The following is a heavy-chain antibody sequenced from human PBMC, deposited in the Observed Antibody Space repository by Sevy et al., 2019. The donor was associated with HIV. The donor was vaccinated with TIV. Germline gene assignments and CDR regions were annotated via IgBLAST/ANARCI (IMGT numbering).Heavy chain of an antibody. J-gene: IGHJ4*02. CDR1: GGSISSSNYY. D-gene: IGHD3-3*01. Sequence: SETLSLTCTVSGGSISSSNYYWGWIRQPPGKGLGWIGTIYYSGSAYYNSSLKSRVTIFIDTSNNQLSLRLSPVTAADTAVYYCARRDYYGYSDSWGQGTLVTVSS. CDR3: ARRDYYGYSDS. CDR2: IYYSGSA. V-gene: IGHV4-39*01.